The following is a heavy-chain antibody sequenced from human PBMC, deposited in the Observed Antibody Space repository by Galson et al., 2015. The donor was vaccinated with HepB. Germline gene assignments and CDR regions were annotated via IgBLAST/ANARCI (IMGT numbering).Heavy chain of an antibody. V-gene: IGHV3-21*01. CDR1: GFTFSSYS. CDR2: ISSSSSYI. CDR3: ASSPYYYDSSGYYYDNDRYFDY. D-gene: IGHD3-22*01. Sequence: SLRLSCAASGFTFSSYSMNWVRQAPGKGLEWVSSISSSSSYIYYADSVKGRFTISRDNAKNSLYLQMNSLRAEDTAVYYCASSPYYYDSSGYYYDNDRYFDYWGQGTLVTGSS. J-gene: IGHJ4*02.